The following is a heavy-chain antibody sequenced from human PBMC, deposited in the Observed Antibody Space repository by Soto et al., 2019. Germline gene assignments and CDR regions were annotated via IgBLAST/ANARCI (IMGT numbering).Heavy chain of an antibody. CDR1: GYTFTSYG. J-gene: IGHJ6*02. CDR2: ISAYNGNT. D-gene: IGHD5-18*01. Sequence: ASVKVSGKASGYTFTSYGISWVRQAPGQGLEWMGWISAYNGNTNYAQKLQGRVTMTTDTSTSTAYMELRSLRSDDTAVYYCARDQWIQLWSTGENYYYYGMDVWGQGTTVTVSS. CDR3: ARDQWIQLWSTGENYYYYGMDV. V-gene: IGHV1-18*01.